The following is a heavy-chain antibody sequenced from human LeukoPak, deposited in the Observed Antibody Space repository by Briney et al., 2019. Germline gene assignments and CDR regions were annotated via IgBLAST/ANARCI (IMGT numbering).Heavy chain of an antibody. J-gene: IGHJ4*02. Sequence: SETLSLTCAVYGGSFSGYYWSWIRQPPGKGLEWIGEINHSGSTNYNPSLKSQVTISVDTSKNQFSLKLSSVTAADTAVYYCARGRRYYYDSSGFDYWGQGTLVTVSS. CDR3: ARGRRYYYDSSGFDY. D-gene: IGHD3-22*01. CDR1: GGSFSGYY. CDR2: INHSGST. V-gene: IGHV4-34*01.